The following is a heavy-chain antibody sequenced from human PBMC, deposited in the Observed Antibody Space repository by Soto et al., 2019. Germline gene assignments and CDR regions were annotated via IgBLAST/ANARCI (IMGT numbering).Heavy chain of an antibody. Sequence: GGSLRLSCAASGFTFSSYGMHWVRQAPGKGLEWVAVIWYDGSNKYYADTVKGRFTISRDNSKNTLYLQMNSLRAEDTAVYYCAKVAELLFSFLDYWGQGTLVTVSS. V-gene: IGHV3-33*06. CDR2: IWYDGSNK. D-gene: IGHD1-26*01. J-gene: IGHJ4*02. CDR3: AKVAELLFSFLDY. CDR1: GFTFSSYG.